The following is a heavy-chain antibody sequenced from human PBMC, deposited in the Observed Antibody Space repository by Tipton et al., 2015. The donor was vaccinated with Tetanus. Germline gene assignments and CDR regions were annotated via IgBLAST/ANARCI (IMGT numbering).Heavy chain of an antibody. CDR1: GGSISSSSYY. CDR3: ARHVGITMIVVGAFDY. Sequence: TLSPTCTVSGGSISSSSYYWGWIRQPPGKGLEWIGSIYYSGSTYYTPSLKSRVTISVDTSKNQFSLKLSSVTAADTAVYYCARHVGITMIVVGAFDYWGQGTLVTVSS. V-gene: IGHV4-39*01. D-gene: IGHD3-22*01. J-gene: IGHJ4*02. CDR2: IYYSGST.